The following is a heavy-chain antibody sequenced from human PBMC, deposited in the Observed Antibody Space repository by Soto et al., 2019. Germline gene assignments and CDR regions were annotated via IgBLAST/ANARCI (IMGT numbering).Heavy chain of an antibody. V-gene: IGHV1-2*04. CDR1: GGTFSSYG. Sequence: ASVKVSCKASGGTFSSYGISWVRQAPGQGLEWMGWINANSGDTNYAQKFQGWVTMTRDTSISTAYMELSRLRSDDTAVYYCARGGIVVVPAPHLFDYWGQGTLVTVSS. CDR2: INANSGDT. J-gene: IGHJ4*02. CDR3: ARGGIVVVPAPHLFDY. D-gene: IGHD2-2*01.